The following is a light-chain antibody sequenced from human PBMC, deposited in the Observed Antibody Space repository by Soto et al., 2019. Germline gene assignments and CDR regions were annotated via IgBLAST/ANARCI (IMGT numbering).Light chain of an antibody. V-gene: IGKV3-11*01. CDR1: QSVSSY. Sequence: EIVLTQSPATLSLSPGERATLSCRASQSVSSYLAWYQQKPGQAPRPLIYDASNRATGIPARFSGSGSGTDFTLTIISLEPEDFAVYYCQQRSNWITFGQGTRLEIK. J-gene: IGKJ5*01. CDR3: QQRSNWIT. CDR2: DAS.